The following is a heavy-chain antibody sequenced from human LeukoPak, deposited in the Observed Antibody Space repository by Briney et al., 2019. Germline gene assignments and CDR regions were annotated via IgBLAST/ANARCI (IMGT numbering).Heavy chain of an antibody. CDR2: ISSSGRTI. Sequence: GGSLRLSCAASGFTISSYEMHWVRQAPGKGLEWVSYISSSGRTIYYADSAKGRFTISRDSAKNSLYLQMNSLTAEDTAIYYCARDPSSSGYNDAFDIWGQGTMVTVSS. D-gene: IGHD3-22*01. V-gene: IGHV3-48*03. J-gene: IGHJ3*02. CDR1: GFTISSYE. CDR3: ARDPSSSGYNDAFDI.